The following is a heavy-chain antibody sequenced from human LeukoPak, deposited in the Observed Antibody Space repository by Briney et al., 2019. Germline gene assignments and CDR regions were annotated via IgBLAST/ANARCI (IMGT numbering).Heavy chain of an antibody. CDR2: FDPEDGET. Sequence: ASVKVSCKASGYTFTGYYMHWVRQAPGKGLEWMGGFDPEDGETIYAQKFQGRVTMTEDTSTDTAYMELSSLRSEDTAVYYCATYYGDSTLYWGQGTLVTVSS. CDR1: GYTFTGYY. D-gene: IGHD4-17*01. V-gene: IGHV1-24*01. J-gene: IGHJ4*02. CDR3: ATYYGDSTLY.